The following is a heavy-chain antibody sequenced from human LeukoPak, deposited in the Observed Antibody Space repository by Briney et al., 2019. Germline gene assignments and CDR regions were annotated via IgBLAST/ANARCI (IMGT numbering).Heavy chain of an antibody. CDR1: GFTFSTNY. CDR3: ARGSRGAMVDY. D-gene: IGHD3-16*01. V-gene: IGHV3-53*01. Sequence: GGSLRLSCAASGFTFSTNYMSWVRQAPGKGLEGVSIFYTSGNTYYADSVKDRFTISRDNSKNMLYLQMNSLRADDTAVYYCARGSRGAMVDYWDQGTLVTVSS. CDR2: FYTSGNT. J-gene: IGHJ4*02.